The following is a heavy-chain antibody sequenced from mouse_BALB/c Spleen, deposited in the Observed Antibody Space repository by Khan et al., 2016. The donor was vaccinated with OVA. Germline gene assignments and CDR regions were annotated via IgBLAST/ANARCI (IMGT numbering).Heavy chain of an antibody. V-gene: IGHV1-7*01. CDR1: GYTFINYW. D-gene: IGHD1-1*01. CDR2: INPSTGYT. CDR3: SRRGLRWDFDY. J-gene: IGHJ2*01. Sequence: QVQLQQSGAELVKPGASVKMSCKASGYTFINYWIHWVKQRPGQGLEWIGYINPSTGYTEYNQNFKDKATLTADKSSSTAYMQLSSLTSEDSAVYYCSRRGLRWDFDYWGQGTTLTVSS.